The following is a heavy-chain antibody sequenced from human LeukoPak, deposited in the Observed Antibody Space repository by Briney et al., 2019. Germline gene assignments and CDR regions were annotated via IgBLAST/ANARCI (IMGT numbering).Heavy chain of an antibody. V-gene: IGHV4-59*01. CDR3: ARGLGGYDAFDI. CDR1: GGSISSYY. CDR2: IYYSGIT. Sequence: SETLSLTFTVSGGSISSYYWSWIRQPPGKGLEWIGYIYYSGITNYKPSLKSRVTISVDTSKIPFSLKLSPVTAADTAVYYCARGLGGYDAFDIWGQGTMVTVSS. J-gene: IGHJ3*02. D-gene: IGHD3-16*01.